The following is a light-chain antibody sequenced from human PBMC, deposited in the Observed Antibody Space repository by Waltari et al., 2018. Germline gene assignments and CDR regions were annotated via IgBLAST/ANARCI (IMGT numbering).Light chain of an antibody. CDR3: QQYYSTPYT. Sequence: DIVMTQSPDSLAVSLGEKATINCQSSQSVLYSSNSKNYLAWYQQKPGQPPKLLIYWASTRESGVSDRFSGSGSGTDFTLTISSLQAEDVAGYYCQQYYSTPYTFGQGTKLEIK. V-gene: IGKV4-1*01. CDR1: QSVLYSSNSKNY. J-gene: IGKJ2*01. CDR2: WAS.